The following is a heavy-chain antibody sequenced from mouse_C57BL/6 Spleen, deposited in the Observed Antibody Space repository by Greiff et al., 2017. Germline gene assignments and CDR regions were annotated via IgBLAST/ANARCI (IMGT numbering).Heavy chain of an antibody. CDR1: GYTFTSYS. Sequence: QVQLQKNGAELVKPGASLKLAGNPAGYTFTSYSMHWVKQRPGRGLEWIGRIDPNSGGTKYNEKFKSKATLTVDKPSSTAYMQLSSLTSEDSAVYYCARWVAYEDYDAMDYWGQGTSVTVSS. CDR3: ARWVAYEDYDAMDY. D-gene: IGHD6-5*01. CDR2: IDPNSGGT. J-gene: IGHJ4*01. V-gene: IGHV1-72*01.